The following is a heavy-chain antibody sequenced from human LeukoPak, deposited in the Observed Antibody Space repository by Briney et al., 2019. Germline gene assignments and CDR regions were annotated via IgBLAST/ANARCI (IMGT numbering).Heavy chain of an antibody. D-gene: IGHD6-13*01. CDR2: FDPEDGET. Sequence: ASVKVSCKVSGYTLTELSMHWVRQAPGKGLEWMGGFDPEDGETIYAQKFQGRVTMTRNTSISTAFMELSSLRSEDTAVYYCARGYAGYSSSWYVYPFDYGMDVWGQGTTVTVSS. CDR3: ARGYAGYSSSWYVYPFDYGMDV. V-gene: IGHV1-24*01. CDR1: GYTLTELS. J-gene: IGHJ6*02.